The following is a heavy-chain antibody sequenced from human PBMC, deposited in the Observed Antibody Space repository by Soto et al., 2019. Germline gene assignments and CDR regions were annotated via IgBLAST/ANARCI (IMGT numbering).Heavy chain of an antibody. CDR1: GFTFSSYV. CDR3: AKRRGEGYFDY. J-gene: IGHJ4*02. CDR2: IGGTSGST. D-gene: IGHD3-16*01. Sequence: VQLLESGGGLVQPGGSLRLSCAASGFTFSSYVMGWVRLAPGKGLEWVSAIGGTSGSTYYADSVKGRFTISRDNSKNTMFLQMNSLRAEDTAVYYCAKRRGEGYFDYWGRGTLVTVSS. V-gene: IGHV3-23*01.